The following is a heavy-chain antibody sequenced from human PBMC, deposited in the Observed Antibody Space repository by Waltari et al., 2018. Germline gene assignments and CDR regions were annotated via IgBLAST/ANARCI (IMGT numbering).Heavy chain of an antibody. V-gene: IGHV4-34*01. CDR1: GGSFSGYY. J-gene: IGHJ6*02. Sequence: QVQLQQWGAGLLKPSETLSLTCAVYGGSFSGYYWSWIRQPPGKGLEWIGEINHSGSTNYNTALKSRGTISGDTSKNQFSRKLSSVTAADTAVYYCARARDYSGYYYYGMDVWGQGTTVTVSS. CDR2: INHSGST. D-gene: IGHD4-4*01. CDR3: ARARDYSGYYYYGMDV.